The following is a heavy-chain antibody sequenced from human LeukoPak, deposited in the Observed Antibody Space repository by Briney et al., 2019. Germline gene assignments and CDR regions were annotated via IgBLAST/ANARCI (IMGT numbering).Heavy chain of an antibody. V-gene: IGHV3-43*02. CDR2: ISSDGGST. CDR3: AKDFTMVPGVGPFDY. D-gene: IGHD3-10*01. CDR1: GLTFDDYA. Sequence: GGSLRLSCAASGLTFDDYAMHWVGQARGKGVEWVSLISSDGGSTYYAHSVKCRFTISRDNSNNSLYLQMNSLRTEDTALYYCAKDFTMVPGVGPFDYCGQGTLVTVSS. J-gene: IGHJ4*02.